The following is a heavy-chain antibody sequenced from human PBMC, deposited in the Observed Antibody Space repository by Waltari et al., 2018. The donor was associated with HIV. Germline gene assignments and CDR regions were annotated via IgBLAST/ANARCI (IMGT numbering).Heavy chain of an antibody. Sequence: QVQLVESGGGVVQPGRSLRLSCAASGFTFSSYALHWGRQAPGKGREWVAVAPYDGRNKYYADSVKGRFTISRDNSKNTLYLQMNSLRAEDTAVDYCARVVNWNIRRGGYFDYWGQGTLVTVSS. CDR3: ARVVNWNIRRGGYFDY. CDR1: GFTFSSYA. J-gene: IGHJ4*02. D-gene: IGHD1-20*01. CDR2: APYDGRNK. V-gene: IGHV3-30*04.